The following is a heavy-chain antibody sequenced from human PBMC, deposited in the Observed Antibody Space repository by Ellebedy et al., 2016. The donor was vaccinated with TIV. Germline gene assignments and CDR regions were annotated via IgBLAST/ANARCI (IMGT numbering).Heavy chain of an antibody. J-gene: IGHJ4*02. CDR1: GLTFGTYS. V-gene: IGHV3-21*01. CDR2: ISSGITYI. D-gene: IGHD2-15*01. CDR3: ARDYCSGGSCYGPFDY. Sequence: PGGSLRLSCAASGLTFGTYSINWVRQAPGKGLEWVSSISSGITYIYYADSVKGRFTISRDNAKNSLYLQMNSLRAEDTAVYYCARDYCSGGSCYGPFDYWGQGTLVTVSS.